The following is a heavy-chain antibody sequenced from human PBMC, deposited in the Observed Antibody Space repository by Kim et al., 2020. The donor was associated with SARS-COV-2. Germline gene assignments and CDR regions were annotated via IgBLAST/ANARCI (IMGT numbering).Heavy chain of an antibody. Sequence: GGSLRLSCAASGFTFKNYAMSWVRQAPGKGLEWVSVIYGGGSDTYYVDSVKGRFTISIDNSKDTLYLQMNSLRAEDTALYYCAKCGSGSSSYYGMDVWG. CDR3: AKCGSGSSSYYGMDV. CDR1: GFTFKNYA. CDR2: IYGGGSDT. J-gene: IGHJ6*02. V-gene: IGHV3-23*03. D-gene: IGHD6-19*01.